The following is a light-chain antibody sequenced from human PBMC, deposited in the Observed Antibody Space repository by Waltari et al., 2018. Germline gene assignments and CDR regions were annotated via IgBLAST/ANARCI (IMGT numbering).Light chain of an antibody. CDR3: QQYGSSILYT. CDR2: GAS. CDR1: QSLTKRY. Sequence: VLTQSPGTLSLSPGERATLSCRASQSLTKRYLAWYQQKPGQAPRLLISGASSRAAGIPDRFSGSGSGTDFTLTISSLEPEDSAVYYCQQYGSSILYTFGQGTKLEIK. J-gene: IGKJ2*01. V-gene: IGKV3-20*01.